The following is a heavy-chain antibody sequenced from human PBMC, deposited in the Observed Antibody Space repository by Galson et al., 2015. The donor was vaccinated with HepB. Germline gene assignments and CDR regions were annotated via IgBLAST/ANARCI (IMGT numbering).Heavy chain of an antibody. D-gene: IGHD3-22*01. Sequence: SLRLSCAASGFTFSSYAMHWVRQAPGKGLEWVAVIWYDGSNKYYADSVKGRFTISRDNSKNTLYLQINSLRAEDTAVYYCAREDSSGYRDAFDIWGQGTMVTVSS. V-gene: IGHV3-33*08. CDR3: AREDSSGYRDAFDI. J-gene: IGHJ3*02. CDR1: GFTFSSYA. CDR2: IWYDGSNK.